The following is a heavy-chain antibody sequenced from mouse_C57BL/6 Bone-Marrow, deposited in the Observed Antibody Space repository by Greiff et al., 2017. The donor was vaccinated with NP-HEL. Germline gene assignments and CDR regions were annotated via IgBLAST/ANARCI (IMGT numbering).Heavy chain of an antibody. CDR1: GFSLSTSGMG. D-gene: IGHD1-1*01. J-gene: IGHJ2*01. CDR2: IYWDDDK. Sequence: QVTLNVSGPGILQSSQTLSLTCSFSGFSLSTSGMGVSWIRQPSGKGLEWLAHIYWDDDKRYNPSLKSRLTISKDTSRNQVFLKITSVDTADTATYYCARIYYYGSYFDYWGQGTTLTVSS. CDR3: ARIYYYGSYFDY. V-gene: IGHV8-12*01.